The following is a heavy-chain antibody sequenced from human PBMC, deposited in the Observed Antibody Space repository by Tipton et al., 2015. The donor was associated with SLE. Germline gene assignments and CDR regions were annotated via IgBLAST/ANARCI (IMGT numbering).Heavy chain of an antibody. CDR1: GGSTSSGSYY. D-gene: IGHD3-10*01. J-gene: IGHJ4*02. V-gene: IGHV4-61*01. CDR3: ARGRVIGMVRGVIRYFDY. Sequence: TLSLTCTVSGGSTSSGSYYWRWISQPPGKGLEWIGYIYYSGSTNYNPPLTSRVTISVDTSKNQFSLKLSSVTAADTAVYYCARGRVIGMVRGVIRYFDYWGQGTLVTVSS. CDR2: IYYSGST.